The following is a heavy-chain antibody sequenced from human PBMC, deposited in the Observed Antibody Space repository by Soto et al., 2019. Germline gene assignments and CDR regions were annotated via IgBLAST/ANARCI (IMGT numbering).Heavy chain of an antibody. Sequence: GASVKVSCKASGYTFTSYYMHWVRQAPGQGLEWMGIINPSGGSTSYAQKFQGRVTMTRDTSTSTVYMELSSLRSEDTAVYYCARVHYDFWSGYYTAYYYGMDVWGQGTTVTVSS. CDR1: GYTFTSYY. CDR2: INPSGGST. J-gene: IGHJ6*02. CDR3: ARVHYDFWSGYYTAYYYGMDV. V-gene: IGHV1-46*01. D-gene: IGHD3-3*01.